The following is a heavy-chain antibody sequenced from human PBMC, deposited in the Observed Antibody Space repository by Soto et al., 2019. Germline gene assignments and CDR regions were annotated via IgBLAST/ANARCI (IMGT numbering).Heavy chain of an antibody. CDR2: INHSGST. V-gene: IGHV4-34*01. CDR1: GGSFSGYY. J-gene: IGHJ3*02. D-gene: IGHD2-15*01. Sequence: PSETLSLTCAVYGGSFSGYYWSWIRQPPGKGLEWIGEINHSGSTNYNPSLKSRVTISVDTSKNQFSLKLSSVTAADTAVYYCAMKPGIVVVAGAFDIWGQGTMVTVSS. CDR3: AMKPGIVVVAGAFDI.